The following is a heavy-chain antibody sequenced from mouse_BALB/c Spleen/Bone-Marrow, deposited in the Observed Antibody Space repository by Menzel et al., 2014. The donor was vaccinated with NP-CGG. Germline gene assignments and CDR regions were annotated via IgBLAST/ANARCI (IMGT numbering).Heavy chain of an antibody. D-gene: IGHD2-4*01. Sequence: EVMLVESGGGLVQPGGSLKLSCATSGFTFSDYYMYWVRQTPEKRLEWVAYISNGGGSTYYPDTVKGRFTISRDNAKNTLCLQMSGLKSEDTAMYYCARHSDYDYFDYWGQGTSLTVSS. CDR1: GFTFSDYY. J-gene: IGHJ2*02. CDR3: ARHSDYDYFDY. V-gene: IGHV5-12*02. CDR2: ISNGGGST.